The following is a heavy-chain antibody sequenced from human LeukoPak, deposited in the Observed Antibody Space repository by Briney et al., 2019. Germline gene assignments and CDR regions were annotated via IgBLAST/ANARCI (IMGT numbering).Heavy chain of an antibody. J-gene: IGHJ4*02. Sequence: GGSLRLSCAASGFTFSDFYMSWIRQAPGKGLEWVSYITSGGRAIYYADSVQGRFTISRDNARNSLYLQMNGLGAEDTAVYYCASDIVVTSGDFWGQGTLVTVSS. V-gene: IGHV3-11*01. CDR1: GFTFSDFY. D-gene: IGHD5-12*01. CDR3: ASDIVVTSGDF. CDR2: ITSGGRAI.